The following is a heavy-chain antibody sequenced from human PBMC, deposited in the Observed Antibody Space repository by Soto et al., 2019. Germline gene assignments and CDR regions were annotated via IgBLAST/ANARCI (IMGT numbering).Heavy chain of an antibody. V-gene: IGHV4-34*01. CDR2: INHSGST. D-gene: IGHD2-15*01. Sequence: SETLSLTCAVYGGSFSGYYWSWIRQPPGKGLEWIGEINHSGSTNYNPSLKSRVTISVDTSKNQFSLKLSSVTAADTAVYYCAREDRYCSGGSCYSSWPYYYYYMDVWGKGTTVTVPS. J-gene: IGHJ6*03. CDR3: AREDRYCSGGSCYSSWPYYYYYMDV. CDR1: GGSFSGYY.